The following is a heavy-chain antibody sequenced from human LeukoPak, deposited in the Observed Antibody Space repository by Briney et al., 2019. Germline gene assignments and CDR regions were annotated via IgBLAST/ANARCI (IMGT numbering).Heavy chain of an antibody. J-gene: IGHJ4*02. Sequence: GASVKVSCKASGYTFTSYDINWVRQATGQGLEWMGWMNPNSGNTGYAQKFQGRVTMTRNTSISTAYMELSSLRSEDTAVYYCARDLKGYSDSSGYLPLGYWGQGTLVTVSS. V-gene: IGHV1-8*01. CDR2: MNPNSGNT. CDR3: ARDLKGYSDSSGYLPLGY. D-gene: IGHD3-22*01. CDR1: GYTFTSYD.